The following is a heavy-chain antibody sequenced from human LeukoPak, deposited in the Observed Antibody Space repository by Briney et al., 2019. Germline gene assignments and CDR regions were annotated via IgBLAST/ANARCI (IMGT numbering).Heavy chain of an antibody. CDR2: ISSSGST. J-gene: IGHJ3*02. V-gene: IGHV4-61*02. CDR3: ARGPYSYDSSGAFDI. CDR1: GDSISSGDYY. D-gene: IGHD3-22*01. Sequence: SETLSLTCTVSGDSISSGDYYWSWIRQPAGKGLEWIGRISSSGSTNYNPSLKSRVTISVDTSKNPFSLKLSSVTAANTAVYFCARGPYSYDSSGAFDIWGQGTMVTVSS.